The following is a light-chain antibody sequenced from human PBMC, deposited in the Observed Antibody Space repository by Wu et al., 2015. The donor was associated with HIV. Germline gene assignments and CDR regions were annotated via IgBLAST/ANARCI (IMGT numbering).Light chain of an antibody. Sequence: DIQLTQSPSSLSPSVGDRVNITCRTRRNIGTFLNWYQQEPGKAPNLLIFGASTLQRGIPSRFSGSGSGTSFTLTINNLRPEDFATYFCQVGVTFGRGLS. V-gene: IGKV1-39*01. J-gene: IGKJ2*01. CDR1: RNIGTF. CDR2: GAS. CDR3: QVGVT.